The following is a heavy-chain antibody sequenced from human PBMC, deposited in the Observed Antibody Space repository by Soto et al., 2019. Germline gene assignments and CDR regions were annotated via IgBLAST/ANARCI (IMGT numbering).Heavy chain of an antibody. Sequence: GGSLRLSCAASGFTFSSYAMHWVRQAPGKGLEWVAVISYDGSNKYYADSVKGRFTISRDNSKNTLYLQMNSLRAEDTAVYYCASTNQGYCSSTSCYTRGYFDYWGQGTLVTVSS. CDR1: GFTFSSYA. J-gene: IGHJ4*02. CDR2: ISYDGSNK. V-gene: IGHV3-30-3*01. CDR3: ASTNQGYCSSTSCYTRGYFDY. D-gene: IGHD2-2*02.